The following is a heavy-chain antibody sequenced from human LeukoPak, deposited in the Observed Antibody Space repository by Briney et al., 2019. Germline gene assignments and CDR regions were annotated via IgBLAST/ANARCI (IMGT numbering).Heavy chain of an antibody. CDR2: INPNRGVT. CDR3: ARDDLPGITIFWNFDN. V-gene: IGHV1-2*02. J-gene: IGHJ4*02. D-gene: IGHD3-9*01. CDR1: GYTFTGHY. Sequence: GASVEVSCKASGYTFTGHYIHWVRQAPGQGLEWMGCINPNRGVTNYAQKFRGRVTMTRDTSLNTAYMEVRSLTSDDTAVYYCARDDLPGITIFWNFDNWGRGTLVTVAS.